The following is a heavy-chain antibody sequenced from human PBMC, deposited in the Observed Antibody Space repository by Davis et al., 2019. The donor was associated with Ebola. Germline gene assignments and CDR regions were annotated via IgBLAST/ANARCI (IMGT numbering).Heavy chain of an antibody. J-gene: IGHJ6*04. Sequence: GESLKISCAASGYTFTSYAMHWVRQAPGQRLEWMGWINAGNGNTKYSQKLQGRVTMTTDTSTSTAYMELRSLRSDDTAVYYCARDLGDYGIDVWGKGTTVTVSS. CDR2: INAGNGNT. CDR1: GYTFTSYA. CDR3: ARDLGDYGIDV. D-gene: IGHD3-10*01. V-gene: IGHV1-3*01.